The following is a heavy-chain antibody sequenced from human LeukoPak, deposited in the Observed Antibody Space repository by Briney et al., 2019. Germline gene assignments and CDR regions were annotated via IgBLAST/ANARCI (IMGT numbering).Heavy chain of an antibody. V-gene: IGHV3-74*01. CDR3: ARFDWEYITMTLDV. Sequence: PGGSLRLSCAASGFTFSNYWMHWVRQAPGKGLVWVSRINSDGSSTSYADSVKGRFTISRDNAKNTLYLQMNSLRAEDTAVYYYARFDWEYITMTLDVWGKGTTVTVSS. CDR1: GFTFSNYW. CDR2: INSDGSST. D-gene: IGHD3-22*01. J-gene: IGHJ6*04.